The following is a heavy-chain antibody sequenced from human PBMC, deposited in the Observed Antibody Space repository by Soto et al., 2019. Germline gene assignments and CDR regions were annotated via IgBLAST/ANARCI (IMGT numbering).Heavy chain of an antibody. D-gene: IGHD3-22*01. Sequence: GASVKVSCKASGYTFTNYAMHWVRQAPGQRLGWMGWINDGNGSTRYAQKLQGRVTMTRDTSTSTVYMELSSLRSEDTAVYYCARGLIYDSSGYYFDYWGQGTLVTVSS. CDR1: GYTFTNYA. V-gene: IGHV1-3*01. CDR3: ARGLIYDSSGYYFDY. CDR2: INDGNGST. J-gene: IGHJ4*02.